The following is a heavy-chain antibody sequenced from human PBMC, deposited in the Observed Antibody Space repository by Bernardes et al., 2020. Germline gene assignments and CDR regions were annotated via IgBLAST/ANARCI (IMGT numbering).Heavy chain of an antibody. Sequence: APVKVSCKASGYTFTSYGISWVRQAPGQGLEWMGWISAYNGNTNYAQTLQGRVTMTTDTSTSTAYMELRSLGSDDTAVYYCARGSGNCSGGSCPAPFDYWGQGTLVTVSS. J-gene: IGHJ4*02. CDR2: ISAYNGNT. D-gene: IGHD2-15*01. CDR3: ARGSGNCSGGSCPAPFDY. CDR1: GYTFTSYG. V-gene: IGHV1-18*01.